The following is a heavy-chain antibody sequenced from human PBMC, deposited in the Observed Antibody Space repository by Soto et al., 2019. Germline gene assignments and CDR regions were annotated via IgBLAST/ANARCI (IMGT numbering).Heavy chain of an antibody. V-gene: IGHV4-34*01. Sequence: SETLSLTCAVYGGSFSGYYWSWIHQPPGKGLEWIGEINHSGSTNYNPSLKSRVTISVDTSKNQFSLKLSSVTAADTAVYYCARGQIVVVPAAYAMWYYYYGMDVWGQGTTVTVSS. D-gene: IGHD2-2*01. CDR2: INHSGST. CDR1: GGSFSGYY. J-gene: IGHJ6*02. CDR3: ARGQIVVVPAAYAMWYYYYGMDV.